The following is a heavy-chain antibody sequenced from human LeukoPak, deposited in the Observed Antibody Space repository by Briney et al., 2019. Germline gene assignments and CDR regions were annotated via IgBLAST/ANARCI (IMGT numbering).Heavy chain of an antibody. CDR2: ISYDGSNK. Sequence: GGSLRLSCAASGFTFSSYGMHWVRQAPXXXXXXVAVISYDGSNKYYADSVKGRFTISRDNSKNTLYLQMNSLRAEDTAVYYCAKVHLWELLDYWGQGTLVTVSS. CDR1: GFTFSSYG. CDR3: AKVHLWELLDY. D-gene: IGHD1-26*01. J-gene: IGHJ4*02. V-gene: IGHV3-30*18.